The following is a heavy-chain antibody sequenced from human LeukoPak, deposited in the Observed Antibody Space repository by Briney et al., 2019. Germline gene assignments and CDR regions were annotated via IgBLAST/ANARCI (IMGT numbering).Heavy chain of an antibody. CDR3: ARALKFYDILTGYYMSWFDP. CDR1: GYTFTSYD. D-gene: IGHD3-9*01. V-gene: IGHV1-8*01. CDR2: MNPNSGNT. J-gene: IGHJ5*02. Sequence: ASVKVSCKASGYTFTSYDINWVRQATGQGLEWMGWMNPNSGNTGYAQKFQGRVTMTRNTSISTAYMGLSSLRSEDTAVYYCARALKFYDILTGYYMSWFDPWGQGTLVTVSS.